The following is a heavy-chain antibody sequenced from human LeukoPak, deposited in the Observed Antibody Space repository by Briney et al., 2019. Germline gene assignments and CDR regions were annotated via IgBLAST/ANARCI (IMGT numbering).Heavy chain of an antibody. J-gene: IGHJ4*02. V-gene: IGHV3-48*02. CDR1: GLIFSGSW. CDR2: ISTSSSMI. CDR3: ARGSGSWDY. Sequence: GGSLRLSCAASGLIFSGSWMNWVRQAPGKGLEWVSYISTSSSMIYYADSVKGRFTISRDNAKNSLYLQMNSLSDEDTAVYYCARGSGSWDYWGQGTLVTVSS. D-gene: IGHD3-10*01.